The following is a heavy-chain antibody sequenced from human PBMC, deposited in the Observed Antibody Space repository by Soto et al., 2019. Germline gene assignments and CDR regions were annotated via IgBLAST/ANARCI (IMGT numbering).Heavy chain of an antibody. D-gene: IGHD2-2*01. J-gene: IGHJ4*02. V-gene: IGHV3-23*01. CDR2: ISGSGGST. CDR3: AKGGEVVPAATDY. CDR1: GFTFSSYA. Sequence: EVQLLESGGGLVQPGGSLRLSCAASGFTFSSYAMSWVRQAPGKGLEWVSAISGSGGSTYYADSVKGRFTISRDNSENTLYLQMSSLRAEDTAVYYCAKGGEVVPAATDYWGQGSLVTVSS.